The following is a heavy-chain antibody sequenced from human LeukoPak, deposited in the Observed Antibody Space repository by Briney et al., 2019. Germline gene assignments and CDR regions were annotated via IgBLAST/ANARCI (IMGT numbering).Heavy chain of an antibody. V-gene: IGHV4-39*01. CDR3: ARLRGYSYGYEDY. J-gene: IGHJ4*02. D-gene: IGHD5-18*01. CDR2: IYYSGST. CDR1: GGSISSSSYY. Sequence: SETLSLTCTVSGGSISSSSYYWGWLGQRPGKGREWIGSIYYSGSTYYNPSLRSRATFSVNTSKNQFSLKLSSVTAADTAVYYCARLRGYSYGYEDYWGQGTLVTASS.